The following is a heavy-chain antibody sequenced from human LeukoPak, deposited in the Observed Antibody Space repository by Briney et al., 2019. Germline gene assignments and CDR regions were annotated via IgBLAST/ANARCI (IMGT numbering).Heavy chain of an antibody. D-gene: IGHD1-1*01. CDR1: GGSFSGFY. V-gene: IGHV4-34*01. CDR3: ARKRLEPNWFDP. Sequence: SETLSLTCAVYGGSFSGFYWSWIRQPPGKGLEWIGDINHSGGTNYIPSLKSRVTISVDTSKNQFSLKLSSVTAADTAVYYCARKRLEPNWFDPWGQGTLVTVSS. J-gene: IGHJ5*02. CDR2: INHSGGT.